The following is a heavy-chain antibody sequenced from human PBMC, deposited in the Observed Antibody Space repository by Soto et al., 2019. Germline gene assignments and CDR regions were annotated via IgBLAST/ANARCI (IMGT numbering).Heavy chain of an antibody. CDR3: AKDITARPRGFDC. Sequence: EVQLLESGGGLVQPGGSLRLSCAASGFTFSSYSMSWVRQAPGKGLEWVSAIGNSGTTTYYADSVKGRFTISRDNSKNTLYLQMNSLRAEDTALYFCAKDITARPRGFDCWGQGTLVTVSS. D-gene: IGHD6-6*01. CDR2: IGNSGTTT. CDR1: GFTFSSYS. J-gene: IGHJ4*02. V-gene: IGHV3-23*01.